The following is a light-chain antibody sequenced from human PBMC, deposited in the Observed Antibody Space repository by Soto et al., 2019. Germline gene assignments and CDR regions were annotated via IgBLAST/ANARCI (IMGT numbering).Light chain of an antibody. CDR1: QSVSSSY. CDR2: GAS. Sequence: EIVLTQSPGTLSLSPGERGTLSCRASQSVSSSYSAWYQQKPGQATRHLIYGASSRTAGIPDRFSGSGSGTDFTLTISRREPEDFAVYYCQQYGSSPLTVGRGTQVETK. V-gene: IGKV3-20*01. J-gene: IGKJ4*01. CDR3: QQYGSSPLT.